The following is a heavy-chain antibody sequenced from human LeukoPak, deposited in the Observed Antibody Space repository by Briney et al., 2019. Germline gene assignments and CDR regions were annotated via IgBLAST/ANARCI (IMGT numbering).Heavy chain of an antibody. Sequence: GGSLGLSCAASGFSFSSHAMGWVRQAPGKGLEWVSGISGSGDRTYYADSVKGRFTISRDNSKNTLYLQMNSLRAEDTALYYCAKDFVGVLPETFDYWGQGTLVTVSS. CDR1: GFSFSSHA. V-gene: IGHV3-23*01. D-gene: IGHD1-26*01. J-gene: IGHJ4*02. CDR3: AKDFVGVLPETFDY. CDR2: ISGSGDRT.